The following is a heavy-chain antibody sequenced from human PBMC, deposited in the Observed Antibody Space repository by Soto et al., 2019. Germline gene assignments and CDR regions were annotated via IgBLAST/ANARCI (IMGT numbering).Heavy chain of an antibody. CDR2: ISYDGSNK. Sequence: QVQLVESGGGVVQPGRSLRLSCAASGFTFSSYAMHWVRQAPGKGLEWVAVISYDGSNKYYADSVKGRFTISRDNSKNTLYLQMNSLRAEDTAVYHCARTSQSGVVTYYFDYWGQGTLVTVSS. CDR1: GFTFSSYA. CDR3: ARTSQSGVVTYYFDY. D-gene: IGHD2-21*02. V-gene: IGHV3-30-3*01. J-gene: IGHJ4*02.